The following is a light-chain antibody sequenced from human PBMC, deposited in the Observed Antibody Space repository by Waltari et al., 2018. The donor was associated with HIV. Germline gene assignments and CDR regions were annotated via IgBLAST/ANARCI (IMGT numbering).Light chain of an antibody. CDR2: AAS. CDR1: QSVSSN. J-gene: IGKJ1*01. V-gene: IGKV3-15*01. CDR3: QQYHYWPFGT. Sequence: ETMMTHSPSTLSVSPEDSATICCTGSQSVSSNLAWYQQKPGQAPRLLIFAASTRATGIPARFSGSGSGTEFSLTISSLQSEDFAVYYCQQYHYWPFGTFGQGTKVEIK.